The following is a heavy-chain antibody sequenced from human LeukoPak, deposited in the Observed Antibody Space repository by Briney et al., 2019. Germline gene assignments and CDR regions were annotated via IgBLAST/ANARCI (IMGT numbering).Heavy chain of an antibody. J-gene: IGHJ4*02. V-gene: IGHV3-48*04. D-gene: IGHD2/OR15-2a*01. CDR2: ISSSGSMI. CDR3: ARTLDLK. CDR1: GFTFSNYW. Sequence: PGGSLRLSCAASGFTFSNYWMTWVRQAPGKGLEWVSYISSSGSMIYYADSVKGRFTISRDNAKNSLYLQMNSLRAEDTAVYYCARTLDLKWGQGTLVTVSS.